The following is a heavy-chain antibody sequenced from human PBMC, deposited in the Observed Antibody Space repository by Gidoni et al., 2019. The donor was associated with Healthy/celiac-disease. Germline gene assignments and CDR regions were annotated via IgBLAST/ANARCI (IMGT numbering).Heavy chain of an antibody. CDR1: GGSISSGDYY. V-gene: IGHV4-30-4*01. CDR2: IYYSGST. J-gene: IGHJ5*02. Sequence: QVPLQESGPGLVKPSQTLSLTCTVSGGSISSGDYYWSWIRQPPGKGLAWIGYIYYSGSTYYNPSLKRRVTISVDTSKNKFSLKLSSVTAADTAVYHCARDLGETMVQGNWFDPWGQGTLGTVSS. CDR3: ARDLGETMVQGNWFDP. D-gene: IGHD3-10*01.